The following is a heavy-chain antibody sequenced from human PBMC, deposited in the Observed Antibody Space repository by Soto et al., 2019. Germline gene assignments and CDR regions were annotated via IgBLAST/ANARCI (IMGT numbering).Heavy chain of an antibody. CDR3: ARDKGPHYCSGGSCYGLYYYYGMDV. V-gene: IGHV6-1*01. Sequence: PSQTFSLTCAISGDSVSSNSAAWNWIRQSPSRGLEWLGRTYYRSKWYNDYAVSVKSRITINPDTSKNQFSLQLNSVTPEDTAVYYCARDKGPHYCSGGSCYGLYYYYGMDVWGQGTTVTVS. D-gene: IGHD2-15*01. J-gene: IGHJ6*02. CDR2: TYYRSKWYN. CDR1: GDSVSSNSAA.